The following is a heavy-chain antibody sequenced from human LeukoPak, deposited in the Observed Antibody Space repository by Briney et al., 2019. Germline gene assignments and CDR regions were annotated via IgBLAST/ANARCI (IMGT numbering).Heavy chain of an antibody. CDR3: ARERYYGSGSYQYFYYYGMDV. V-gene: IGHV1-69*04. CDR2: IIPIFGIA. D-gene: IGHD3-10*01. Sequence: SVTVSCKASGGTFSSYAISWVRQAPGQGLEWMGRIIPIFGIANYAQKFQGRVTITADKSTSTAYMELSSLRSEDTAVYYCARERYYGSGSYQYFYYYGMDVWGQGTTVTVSS. CDR1: GGTFSSYA. J-gene: IGHJ6*02.